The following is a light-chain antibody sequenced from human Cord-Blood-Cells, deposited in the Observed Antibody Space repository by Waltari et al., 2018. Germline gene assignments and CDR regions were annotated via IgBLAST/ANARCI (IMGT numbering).Light chain of an antibody. Sequence: EIVLTQSPATLSLSPGERATLSCRASQSVSSYLAWYQQKPGQAPRLLIYDASNRATGIPARFSGCGSGTDFTLTISSLEPEDFVVYYCQQRSNWPPLTFGGGTKVEIK. CDR3: QQRSNWPPLT. CDR1: QSVSSY. CDR2: DAS. V-gene: IGKV3-11*01. J-gene: IGKJ4*01.